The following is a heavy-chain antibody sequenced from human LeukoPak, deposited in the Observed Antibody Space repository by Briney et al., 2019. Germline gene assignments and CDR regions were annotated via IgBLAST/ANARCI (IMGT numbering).Heavy chain of an antibody. Sequence: PSETLSLTCTVSGASFTSSSYYWAWIRQPPGKGLEWIGSISYSGTTYYNPSLKSRVAISVDTSKSQFSLRLTSVTAADTAVYYCARTSEHQYYYYMDVWGKGTTVTVSS. V-gene: IGHV4-39*07. D-gene: IGHD2-21*01. CDR2: ISYSGTT. J-gene: IGHJ6*03. CDR3: ARTSEHQYYYYMDV. CDR1: GASFTSSSYY.